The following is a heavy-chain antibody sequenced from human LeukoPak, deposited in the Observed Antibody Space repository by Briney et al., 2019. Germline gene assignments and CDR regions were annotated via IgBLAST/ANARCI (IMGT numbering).Heavy chain of an antibody. J-gene: IGHJ4*02. CDR3: ASGGSSWYNYFDY. CDR1: GGTFSSYA. V-gene: IGHV1-69*01. D-gene: IGHD6-13*01. Sequence: SVKVSCQASGGTFSSYAISWVRQAPGQGLEWMGGIIPIFGTANYAQKFQGRVTITADESTSTAYMELSSLRSEDTAVYYCASGGSSWYNYFDYWGQGTLVTVSS. CDR2: IIPIFGTA.